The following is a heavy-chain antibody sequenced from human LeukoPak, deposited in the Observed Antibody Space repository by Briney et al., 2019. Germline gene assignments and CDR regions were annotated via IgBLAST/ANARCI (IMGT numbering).Heavy chain of an antibody. CDR2: IYTSGST. V-gene: IGHV4-4*07. D-gene: IGHD1-26*01. Sequence: SETLSLTCTVSGGSISSYYWSWLRQPAGKGLEWIGRIYTSGSTNYNPSLTSRVTMLVDTSKNQFSLKLSSVTAADTAVYYCARDRGSYGLDYWGQGTLATVSS. CDR1: GGSISSYY. J-gene: IGHJ4*02. CDR3: ARDRGSYGLDY.